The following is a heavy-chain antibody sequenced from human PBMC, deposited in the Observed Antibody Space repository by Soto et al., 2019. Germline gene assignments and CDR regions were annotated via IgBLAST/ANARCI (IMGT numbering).Heavy chain of an antibody. CDR3: AKVIGSMIVVVIEVFDI. V-gene: IGHV3-23*01. CDR1: GFTFSSYA. D-gene: IGHD3-22*01. Sequence: GGSLRLSCAASGFTFSSYAMSWVRQAPGKGLEWVSAISGSGGSTYYADSVKGRFTMSRDNSKNTLYLQMNSLRAEDTAVYYCAKVIGSMIVVVIEVFDIWGLGTMVTVS. CDR2: ISGSGGST. J-gene: IGHJ3*02.